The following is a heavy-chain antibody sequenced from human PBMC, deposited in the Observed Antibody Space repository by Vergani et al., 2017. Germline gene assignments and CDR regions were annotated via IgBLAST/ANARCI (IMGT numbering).Heavy chain of an antibody. V-gene: IGHV3-9*01. CDR1: EFTFDDYA. CDR2: ISWNSGSI. J-gene: IGHJ4*02. CDR3: AKGLSWQLVGGGTDY. Sequence: EVQLLESGGGLVQPGGSLRLTCAASEFTFDDYAMHWVRQAPGKGLEWVSGISWNSGSIGYADSVKGRFTISRDNAKNSLYLQMNSLRAEDTALYYCAKGLSWQLVGGGTDYWGQGTLVTVSS. D-gene: IGHD6-6*01.